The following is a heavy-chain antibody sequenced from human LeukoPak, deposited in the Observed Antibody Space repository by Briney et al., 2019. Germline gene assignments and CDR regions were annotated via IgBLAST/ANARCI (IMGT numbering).Heavy chain of an antibody. J-gene: IGHJ4*02. Sequence: GGSLRLSCAASGLTFSYHWMSWVRQAPGKGLEWVGRIKSKKDGEITDYAAPVKGRFTISRDDSKDTLYLQMNSLKIEDTAVYYCSTGGGVLRFLGGQGTLVTVSS. CDR3: STGGGVLRFL. D-gene: IGHD3-3*01. CDR1: GLTFSYHW. V-gene: IGHV3-15*01. CDR2: IKSKKDGEIT.